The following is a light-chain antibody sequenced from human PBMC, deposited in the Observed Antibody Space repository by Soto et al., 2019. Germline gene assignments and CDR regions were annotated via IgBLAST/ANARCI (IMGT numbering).Light chain of an antibody. Sequence: IVMTQSPATLSVSPGERATLSCRASQRVSSNLAWYQQKPGQAPSLLIYGASTRATGTPARFSGSGSGTEFTLTISSLQSEDFAVYCCQQYIRWPLTFGGGTKVDIK. CDR3: QQYIRWPLT. CDR1: QRVSSN. J-gene: IGKJ4*01. V-gene: IGKV3-15*01. CDR2: GAS.